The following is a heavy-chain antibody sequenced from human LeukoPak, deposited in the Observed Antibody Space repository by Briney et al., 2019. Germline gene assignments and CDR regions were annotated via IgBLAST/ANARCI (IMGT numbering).Heavy chain of an antibody. CDR1: GFTFSTSG. D-gene: IGHD3-10*02. J-gene: IGHJ4*02. Sequence: GKSLRLSCAASGFTFSTSGMHWIRQAPGKGLEWVAVISYDGGNTYYADSVKGQFTISRDNSKNTVFLQMHSLRGDDTAVYYCVKFVRYYFDYWGQGTLVTVSS. CDR3: VKFVRYYFDY. V-gene: IGHV3-30*18. CDR2: ISYDGGNT.